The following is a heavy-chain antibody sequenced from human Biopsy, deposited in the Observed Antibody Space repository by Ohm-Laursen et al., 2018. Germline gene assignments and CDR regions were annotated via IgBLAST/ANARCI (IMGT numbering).Heavy chain of an antibody. CDR1: GFSLNTRGMS. V-gene: IGHV2-70*16. CDR3: ARIPILVVPAAIVYRHRRHLQGLDV. CDR2: IDWDDAK. Sequence: TQTLTLTCTLSGFSLNTRGMSITWIRQPPGKALEWLARIDWDDAKFYNGSLRTRLTISKDTSENHVVLTLSDVDPVDTATYYCARIPILVVPAAIVYRHRRHLQGLDVWGQGTTVIVSS. D-gene: IGHD2-2*02. J-gene: IGHJ6*02.